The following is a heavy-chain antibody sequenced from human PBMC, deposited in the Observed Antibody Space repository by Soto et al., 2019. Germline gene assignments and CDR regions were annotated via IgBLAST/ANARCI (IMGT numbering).Heavy chain of an antibody. Sequence: PSETLSLTCSFSGVSISGYYWSWIRQPAGRRLEWIGRIYSSGSTNYNPSLRSRVTMSADTSKKQFSLRLTSVTAADTAVYYCARGQRGGSFDYWGRGTLVTVSS. J-gene: IGHJ4*02. CDR1: GVSISGYY. CDR3: ARGQRGGSFDY. D-gene: IGHD1-26*01. V-gene: IGHV4-4*07. CDR2: IYSSGST.